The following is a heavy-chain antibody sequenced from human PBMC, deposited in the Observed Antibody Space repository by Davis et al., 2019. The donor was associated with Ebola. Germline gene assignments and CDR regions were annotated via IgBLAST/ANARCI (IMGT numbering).Heavy chain of an antibody. J-gene: IGHJ4*02. D-gene: IGHD1-1*01. CDR3: VLRQLTPKFLDY. V-gene: IGHV3-53*01. Sequence: GGSLRLSCAASGFTVSSKYMSWVRQAPGKGLEWVSIIYSDGDTYSADAVKGRFTISRDTSKNTLNLQMDSLTAEDTAVYYCVLRQLTPKFLDYWGQGTLVTVSS. CDR2: IYSDGDT. CDR1: GFTVSSKY.